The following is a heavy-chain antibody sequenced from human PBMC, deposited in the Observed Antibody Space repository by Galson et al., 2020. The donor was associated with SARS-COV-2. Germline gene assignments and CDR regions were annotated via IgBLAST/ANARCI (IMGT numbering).Heavy chain of an antibody. CDR3: ARCPSVVPGFD. J-gene: IGHJ4*02. Sequence: GGSLRLSCAASGFSFSTYWMSWVRQAPGKGLEWLANIKPDGTSKYYMDSVKGRFTISRDNTKNSLYLQMNSLRVEDTGLYYCARCPSVVPGFDWGQGILVTVSS. V-gene: IGHV3-7*01. D-gene: IGHD3-22*01. CDR2: IKPDGTSK. CDR1: GFSFSTYW.